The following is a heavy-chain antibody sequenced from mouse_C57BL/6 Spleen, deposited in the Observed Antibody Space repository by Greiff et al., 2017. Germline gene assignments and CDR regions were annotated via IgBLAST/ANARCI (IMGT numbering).Heavy chain of an antibody. Sequence: VQLKESGGGLVKPGGSLKLSCAASGFTFSDYGMHWVRQAPGKGLEWVAYISSGSSTIYYADTVKGRFTISRDNAKNTLFLQMTSLGSEDTAMYYCARQETGFAYWGQGTLVTVSA. CDR1: GFTFSDYG. CDR3: ARQETGFAY. J-gene: IGHJ3*01. CDR2: ISSGSSTI. D-gene: IGHD3-2*01. V-gene: IGHV5-17*01.